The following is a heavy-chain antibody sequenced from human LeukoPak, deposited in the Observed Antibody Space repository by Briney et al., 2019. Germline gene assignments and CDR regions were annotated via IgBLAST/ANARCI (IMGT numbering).Heavy chain of an antibody. J-gene: IGHJ6*02. D-gene: IGHD2-2*01. CDR1: GFTFSSYS. CDR2: ISSSSSYI. Sequence: SGGSLRLSCSASGFTFSSYSMNWVRQAPGKGLEWVSSISSSSSYIYYADSVKGRFTISRDNAKNSLYLQMNSLRAEDTAVYYCARGPLIVVVPAAIPTHHYGMDVWGQGTTVTVSS. V-gene: IGHV3-21*01. CDR3: ARGPLIVVVPAAIPTHHYGMDV.